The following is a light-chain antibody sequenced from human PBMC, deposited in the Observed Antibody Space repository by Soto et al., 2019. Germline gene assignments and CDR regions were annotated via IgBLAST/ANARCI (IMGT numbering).Light chain of an antibody. CDR3: QQYTDWPWGT. Sequence: DIQMTQSPSSLSASVGDRVTITCRASQGVSAYLLWYQQTQGRAPKLLIYGASSRATGIPVRFSGSGSGTEFTLTISSLQPEDFAVYYCQQYTDWPWGTFGGGTKVGIK. CDR2: GAS. J-gene: IGKJ4*01. V-gene: IGKV1-39*01. CDR1: QGVSAY.